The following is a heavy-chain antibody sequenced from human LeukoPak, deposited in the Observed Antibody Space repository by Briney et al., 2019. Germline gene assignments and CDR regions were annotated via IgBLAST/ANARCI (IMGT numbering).Heavy chain of an antibody. CDR2: ISSSSSYI. CDR3: ARDHDILTGPAYYFDY. J-gene: IGHJ4*02. V-gene: IGHV3-21*01. D-gene: IGHD3-9*01. CDR1: GFTFSSYA. Sequence: PGGSLRLSCAASGFTFSSYAMSWVRRAPGKGLEWVSSISSSSSYIYYADSVKGRFTISRDNAKNSLYLQMNSLRAEDTAVYYCARDHDILTGPAYYFDYWGQGTLVTVSS.